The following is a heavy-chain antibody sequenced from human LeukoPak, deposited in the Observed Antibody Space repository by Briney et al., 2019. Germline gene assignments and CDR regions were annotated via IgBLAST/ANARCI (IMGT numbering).Heavy chain of an antibody. V-gene: IGHV6-1*01. J-gene: IGHJ4*02. CDR1: GVSVSSNSAA. CDR2: TYYRSKWYN. D-gene: IGHD3-22*01. CDR3: ARVQYYDSSGPLDY. Sequence: SQTLSLTCAISGVSVSSNSAAWNWIRQSPSRGLEWLGRTYYRSKWYNDYAVSVKSRITINPDTSKNQFSLQLNSVTPEDTAVYYCARVQYYDSSGPLDYWGQGTLVTVSS.